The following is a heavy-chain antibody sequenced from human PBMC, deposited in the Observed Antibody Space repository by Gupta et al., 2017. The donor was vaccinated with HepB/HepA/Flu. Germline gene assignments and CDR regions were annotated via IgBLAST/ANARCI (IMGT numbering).Heavy chain of an antibody. Sequence: QVQLVQSGAEVRKPGSSVTVSCKASGDDFNNYVISWVRQAPGQGLEWMGGIIPIFGGTHYAQKFQDRVTIIADKSTSTVYMELRSLTFEDTALYYCAKDETAQLDYWGQGTLVTVSS. CDR2: IIPIFGGT. J-gene: IGHJ4*02. V-gene: IGHV1-69*06. CDR3: AKDETAQLDY. CDR1: GDDFNNYV.